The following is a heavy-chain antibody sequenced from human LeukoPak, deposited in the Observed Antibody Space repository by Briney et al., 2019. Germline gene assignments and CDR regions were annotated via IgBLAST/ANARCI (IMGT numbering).Heavy chain of an antibody. CDR2: INHGGST. Sequence: PSETLSLTCAVYGGSFSGYYWSWIRQSPGTGLEWIGEINHGGSTNYNPSLMSRVSISANSSNNHFSLRLSSVTAADTAVYYCARGWHNYGSKTDSWGQGTLVTVSS. CDR3: ARGWHNYGSKTDS. V-gene: IGHV4-34*01. D-gene: IGHD3-10*01. J-gene: IGHJ5*01. CDR1: GGSFSGYY.